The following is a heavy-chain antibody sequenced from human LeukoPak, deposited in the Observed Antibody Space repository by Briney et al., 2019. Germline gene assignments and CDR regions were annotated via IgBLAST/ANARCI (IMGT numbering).Heavy chain of an antibody. D-gene: IGHD6-13*01. Sequence: SETLSLTCAVYGGSFSGYYWSWICQPPGKGLEWIGEINHSGSTNYNPSLKSRVTISVDTSKNQFSLKLSSVTAADTAVYYCARGESWQQLFFDYWGQGTLVTVSS. J-gene: IGHJ4*02. V-gene: IGHV4-34*01. CDR2: INHSGST. CDR3: ARGESWQQLFFDY. CDR1: GGSFSGYY.